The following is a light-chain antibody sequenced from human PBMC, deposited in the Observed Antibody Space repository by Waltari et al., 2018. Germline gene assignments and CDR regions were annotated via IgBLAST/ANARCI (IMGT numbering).Light chain of an antibody. CDR1: QSISNY. CDR2: KAS. V-gene: IGKV1-5*03. Sequence: DIQMTQSPSTLSASVGDTITITCRASQSISNYLAWYQQKPGKAPKLLIYKASSSGSGVQSGFNGSGSGTEFTRTISSLQPDDFATYYCQQYNTYYSFGQGTKLEIK. CDR3: QQYNTYYS. J-gene: IGKJ2*03.